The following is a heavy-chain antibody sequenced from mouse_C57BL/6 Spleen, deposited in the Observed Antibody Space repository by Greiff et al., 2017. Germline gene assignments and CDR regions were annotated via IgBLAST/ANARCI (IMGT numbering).Heavy chain of an antibody. CDR1: GFTFSDYY. J-gene: IGHJ2*01. CDR2: ISNGGGST. D-gene: IGHD2-4*01. V-gene: IGHV5-12*01. CDR3: ARRGDYDYSYYFDY. Sequence: EVQRVESGGGLVQPGGSLKLSCAASGFTFSDYYMYWVRQTPEKRLEWVAYISNGGGSTYYPDTVKGRFTISRDNAKNTLYLQMSRLKSEDTAMYYCARRGDYDYSYYFDYWGQGTTLTVSS.